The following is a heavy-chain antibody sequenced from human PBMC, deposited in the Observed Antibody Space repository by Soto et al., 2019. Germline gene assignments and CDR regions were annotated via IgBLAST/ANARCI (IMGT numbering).Heavy chain of an antibody. D-gene: IGHD2-21*02. Sequence: SVKVSCKASGGTFSSYAISWVRQAPGQGLEWMGGIIPIFGTANYAQKFQGRVTITADESTSTAYMELSSLRSEDTAVYYCARDSRQAYCGGDCYHGSDYWGQGTLVTVSS. CDR1: GGTFSSYA. V-gene: IGHV1-69*13. CDR3: ARDSRQAYCGGDCYHGSDY. CDR2: IIPIFGTA. J-gene: IGHJ4*02.